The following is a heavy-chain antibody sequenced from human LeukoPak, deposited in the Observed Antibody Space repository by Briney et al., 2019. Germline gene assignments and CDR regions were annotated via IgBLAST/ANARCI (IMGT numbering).Heavy chain of an antibody. V-gene: IGHV1-58*01. D-gene: IGHD3-22*01. Sequence: GTSVKVSCKASGFTFTSSAVQWVRQARGQRLEWIGWIVVGSGNTNYAQKFQERVTITRDMSTSTAYMELSSLRSEDTAVYYCAAVSVVTPTQGPYYFDYWGQGTLVTVSS. CDR2: IVVGSGNT. CDR3: AAVSVVTPTQGPYYFDY. J-gene: IGHJ4*02. CDR1: GFTFTSSA.